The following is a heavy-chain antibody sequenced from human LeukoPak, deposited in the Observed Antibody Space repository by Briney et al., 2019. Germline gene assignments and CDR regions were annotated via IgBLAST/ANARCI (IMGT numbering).Heavy chain of an antibody. V-gene: IGHV1-69*13. CDR3: ARAPRSWGFDS. CDR1: GGTFSSYA. CDR2: IIPIFGTA. D-gene: IGHD7-27*01. Sequence: GAAVKVSCEASGGTFSSYAISWVREGPGQGLEWMGGIIPIFGTANYAQKFQGRVTITADETTSTAYMELSSLRSEDTAVYYCARAPRSWGFDSWGQGTLVTVSS. J-gene: IGHJ4*02.